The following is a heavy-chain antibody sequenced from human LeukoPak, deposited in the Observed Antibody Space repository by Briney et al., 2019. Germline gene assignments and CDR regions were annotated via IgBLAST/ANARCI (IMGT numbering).Heavy chain of an antibody. CDR3: ARGLWRRWLN. J-gene: IGHJ4*02. D-gene: IGHD4-23*01. CDR1: GGSFSGGSFRTYS. V-gene: IGHV4-34*01. Sequence: PSETLSLTCAVFGGSFSGGSFRTYSWSWIRQPPGKGLEWIGEINHSGSTNYNTSLESRVAISIDTSKNQFSLKLNSLTAADTAVYYCARGLWRRWLNWGQGTLVTVSS. CDR2: INHSGST.